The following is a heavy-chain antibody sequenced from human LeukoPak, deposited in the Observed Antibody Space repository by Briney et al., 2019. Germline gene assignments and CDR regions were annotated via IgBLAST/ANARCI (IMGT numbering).Heavy chain of an antibody. J-gene: IGHJ6*02. CDR1: GFTLSSYA. CDR3: AKAIPSEEYQLLRVGFSYYYYGMDV. V-gene: IGHV3-23*01. CDR2: ISGSGGST. Sequence: GGSLRLSCAASGFTLSSYAMSWVRQAPGKGLEWVSAISGSGGSTYYADSVKGRFTISRDNSKNTLYLQMNSLRAEDTAVYYCAKAIPSEEYQLLRVGFSYYYYGMDVWGQGTTVTVSS. D-gene: IGHD2-2*01.